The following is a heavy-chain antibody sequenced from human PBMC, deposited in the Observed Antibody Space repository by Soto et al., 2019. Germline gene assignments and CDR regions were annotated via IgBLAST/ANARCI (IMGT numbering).Heavy chain of an antibody. V-gene: IGHV1-69*01. J-gene: IGHJ4*02. CDR3: ARGSREQSQVDY. CDR2: IIPIFGTA. Sequence: QVQLVQSGAEVKKPGASVKVSCKASGGTFSSYAISWVRQAPGQGLEWMGGIIPIFGTANYAQKFQGRVTITADESTSTAYMELSSMRSQDTAVYYCARGSREQSQVDYWGQGTLVTVSS. CDR1: GGTFSSYA. D-gene: IGHD1-26*01.